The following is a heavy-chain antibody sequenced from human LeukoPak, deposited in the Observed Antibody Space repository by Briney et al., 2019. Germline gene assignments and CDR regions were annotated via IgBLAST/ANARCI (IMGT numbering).Heavy chain of an antibody. V-gene: IGHV3-7*03. D-gene: IGHD6-13*01. CDR3: ATSTAAAGTD. CDR1: GFTFSNLW. J-gene: IGHJ4*02. Sequence: GGSLRLSGAASGFTFSNLWMSWVRQAPGKGLKWVANIKQDGSEKYYVDSVKGRFTISRDNAQNSLYLQMNSLRAEDTAIYYCATSTAAAGTDWGQGTLVTVSS. CDR2: IKQDGSEK.